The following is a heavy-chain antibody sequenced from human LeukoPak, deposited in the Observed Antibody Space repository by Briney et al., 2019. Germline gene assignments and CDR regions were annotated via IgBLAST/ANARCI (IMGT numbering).Heavy chain of an antibody. CDR1: GGSFSGYY. V-gene: IGHV4-34*01. Sequence: KSSETLSLTCAVYGGSFSGYYWSWIRQPPGKGLEWIGEINHSGSTNYNPSLKSRVTISVDTSKNQFSLKLSSVTAADTAVYYCARGGDYYDSSSYPNAGAFDIWGQGTMVTVSS. D-gene: IGHD3-22*01. J-gene: IGHJ3*02. CDR3: ARGGDYYDSSSYPNAGAFDI. CDR2: INHSGST.